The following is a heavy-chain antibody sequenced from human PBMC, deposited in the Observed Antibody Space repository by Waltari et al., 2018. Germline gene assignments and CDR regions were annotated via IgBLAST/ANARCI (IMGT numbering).Heavy chain of an antibody. J-gene: IGHJ6*02. Sequence: QVQLVQSGAEVKKPGSSVKVSCKASGGTFSSYAISWVRQAPGQGLEWMGWMNPNNANTGYAQKFQGRVTMTRNTSISTAYMELSSLRSEDTAVYYCARDLTTYGMDVWGQGTTVIVSS. CDR3: ARDLTTYGMDV. CDR2: MNPNNANT. CDR1: GGTFSSYA. V-gene: IGHV1-8*02.